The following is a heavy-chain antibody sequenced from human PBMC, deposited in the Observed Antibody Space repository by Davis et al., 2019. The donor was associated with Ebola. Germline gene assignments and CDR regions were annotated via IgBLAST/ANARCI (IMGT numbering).Heavy chain of an antibody. V-gene: IGHV3-7*01. Sequence: GESLKIFCRASGFTLNNYWINWVRQAPGKGLEWVANINHDGSEKDYVGSVKGRFTISRDSAKNSLYLHMNSLRTEDTAVYYCARDWEQYGLDVWGKGATVIVSS. CDR2: INHDGSEK. J-gene: IGHJ6*04. D-gene: IGHD1-26*01. CDR1: GFTLNNYW. CDR3: ARDWEQYGLDV.